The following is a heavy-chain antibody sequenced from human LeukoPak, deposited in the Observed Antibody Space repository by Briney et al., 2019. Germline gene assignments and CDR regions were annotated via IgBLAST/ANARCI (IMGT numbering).Heavy chain of an antibody. CDR3: ASMLHPPRGIAAAGTFGGFDP. CDR2: INPSGGST. CDR1: GYTFTSYY. J-gene: IGHJ5*02. V-gene: IGHV1-46*01. Sequence: GASVKVSCKASGYTFTSYYMHWVRQAPGQGLEWMGIINPSGGSTSYAQKFQGGVTMTRDTSTSTVYMELSSLRSEDTAVYYCASMLHPPRGIAAAGTFGGFDPWGQGTLVTVSS. D-gene: IGHD6-13*01.